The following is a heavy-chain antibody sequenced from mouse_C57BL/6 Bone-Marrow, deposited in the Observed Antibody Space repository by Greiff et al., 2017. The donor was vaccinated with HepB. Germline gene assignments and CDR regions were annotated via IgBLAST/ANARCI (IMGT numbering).Heavy chain of an antibody. J-gene: IGHJ3*01. CDR2: IYPGDGDT. D-gene: IGHD1-1*01. V-gene: IGHV1-82*01. Sequence: VKLQESGPELVKPGASVKISCKASGYAFSSSWMNWVKQRPGKGLEWIGRIYPGDGDTNYNGKFKGKATLTADKSSSTAYMQLSSLTSEDSAVYFCARWADYGSSYGFAYWGQGTLVTVSA. CDR3: ARWADYGSSYGFAY. CDR1: GYAFSSSW.